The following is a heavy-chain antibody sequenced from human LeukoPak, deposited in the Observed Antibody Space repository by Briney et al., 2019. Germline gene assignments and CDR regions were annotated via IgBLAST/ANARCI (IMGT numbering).Heavy chain of an antibody. V-gene: IGHV3-74*01. D-gene: IGHD3-22*01. CDR1: GFTFSSYW. CDR3: ARNPTDYDSSGYDDY. CDR2: INSDGSIT. Sequence: PGGSLRLSCAASGFTFSSYWMHWVRQAPGKGLVWVSRINSDGSITTYADSVKGRFTISRDNAKNTLYLQVNSLRAEDTAVYYCARNPTDYDSSGYDDYWGQGTLVTVSS. J-gene: IGHJ4*02.